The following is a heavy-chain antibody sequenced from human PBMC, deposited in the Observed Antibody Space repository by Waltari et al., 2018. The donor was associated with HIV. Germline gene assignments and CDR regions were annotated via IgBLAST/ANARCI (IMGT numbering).Heavy chain of an antibody. CDR2: INQSGNP. D-gene: IGHD3-10*01. CDR3: ARVFGGGRFDS. Sequence: QVQLQQSGAGLLKPSETLSLTCPVYGGSFSNNFWSGTRHLPGKGLEGIGEINQSGNPRHNPYLKSRGITPVATLRKQFSLKLRCVTAADTAMYYWARVFGGGRFDSWGQGTLLIVSS. CDR1: GGSFSNNF. J-gene: IGHJ4*02. V-gene: IGHV4-34*02.